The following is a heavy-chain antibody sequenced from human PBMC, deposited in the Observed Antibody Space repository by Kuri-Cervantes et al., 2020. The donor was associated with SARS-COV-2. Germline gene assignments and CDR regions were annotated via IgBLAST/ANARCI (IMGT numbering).Heavy chain of an antibody. D-gene: IGHD6-13*01. CDR3: PGASSSWYRGSWFDP. V-gene: IGHV3-23*01. J-gene: IGHJ5*02. CDR1: GFTFSSYA. Sequence: GGSLRRSCAASGFTFSSYAMSWVRQAPGKGLEWVSAISGSGGSTYYADSVKGRFTISRDNSKNTLYLQMNSLRAEDTAVYYCPGASSSWYRGSWFDPWGQGTLVTVSS. CDR2: ISGSGGST.